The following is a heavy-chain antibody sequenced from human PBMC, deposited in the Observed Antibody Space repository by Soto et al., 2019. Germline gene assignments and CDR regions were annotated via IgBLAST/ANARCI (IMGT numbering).Heavy chain of an antibody. D-gene: IGHD3-16*02. V-gene: IGHV3-21*01. CDR2: ISSSSSYI. CDR3: ARGSSDYIWGSYRPNLDY. CDR1: GFTFSSYA. Sequence: GGSLRLSCAASGFTFSSYAMSWVRQAPGKGLEWVSSISSSSSYIYYADSVKGRFTISRDNAKNSLYLQMNSLRAEDTAVYYCARGSSDYIWGSYRPNLDYWGQGTTVTVSS. J-gene: IGHJ4*03.